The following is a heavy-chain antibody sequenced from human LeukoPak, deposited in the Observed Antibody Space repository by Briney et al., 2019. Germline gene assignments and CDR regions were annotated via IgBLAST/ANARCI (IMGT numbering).Heavy chain of an antibody. CDR3: AKYSSSSGGNYGMDV. CDR1: GFTFSSYA. J-gene: IGHJ6*02. CDR2: ISGSGVTT. V-gene: IGHV3-23*01. Sequence: PGGSLRLSCAASGFTFSSYAMGWARQAPGKGLEWVSSISGSGVTTHYADSVKGRFTISRDNSKNTLYLQMNSLRAEDTAIYYCAKYSSSSGGNYGMDVWGQGTTVTVSS. D-gene: IGHD6-6*01.